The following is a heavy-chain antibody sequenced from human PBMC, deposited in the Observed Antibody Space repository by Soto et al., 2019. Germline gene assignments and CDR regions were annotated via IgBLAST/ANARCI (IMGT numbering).Heavy chain of an antibody. V-gene: IGHV1-69*06. D-gene: IGHD3-10*01. J-gene: IGHJ3*02. CDR2: IIPIFGTA. CDR1: GGTFSSYA. CDR3: ARDSGKAGNAFDI. Sequence: QVQLVQSGAEVKKPGSSVKVSCKASGGTFSSYAISWVRQAPGQGLAWMGGIIPIFGTANYAPEFQGRDRITADKSASTAYMELSSLRTEDTAVYYCARDSGKAGNAFDIWGQGTMVTVSS.